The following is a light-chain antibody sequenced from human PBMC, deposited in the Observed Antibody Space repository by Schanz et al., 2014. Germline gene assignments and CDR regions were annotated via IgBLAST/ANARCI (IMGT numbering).Light chain of an antibody. J-gene: IGKJ2*01. Sequence: EIVMTQSPATLSVSPGDRATLSCRASQSVSSNLAWYQQKPGQAPRLLIYDASTRATGIPARFSGSGSGTEFTLTISSLQPEDLAVYYCQHYHSWPYTFGQGSKLDIK. V-gene: IGKV3-15*01. CDR1: QSVSSN. CDR3: QHYHSWPYT. CDR2: DAS.